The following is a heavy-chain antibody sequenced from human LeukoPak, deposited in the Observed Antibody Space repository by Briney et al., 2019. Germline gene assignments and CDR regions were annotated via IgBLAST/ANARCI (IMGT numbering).Heavy chain of an antibody. J-gene: IGHJ4*02. Sequence: NPSETLSLTCTVSGGSISSGGYYWSWIRQHPGKGLEWIGYIYYSGSTYYNPSLKSRVTISVDTSKNQFSLKLSSVTAADTALYYCARVSRSSSSWYADYWGQGTLVTVSS. CDR1: GGSISSGGYY. CDR2: IYYSGST. D-gene: IGHD6-13*01. V-gene: IGHV4-31*03. CDR3: ARVSRSSSSWYADY.